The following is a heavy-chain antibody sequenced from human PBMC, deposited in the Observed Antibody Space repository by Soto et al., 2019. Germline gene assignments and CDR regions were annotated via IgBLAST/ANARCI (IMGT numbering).Heavy chain of an antibody. CDR1: GFTFSTYN. Sequence: PGGSLRLSCAASGFTFSTYNMYWVRQAPGKGLEWVSSIGISSIHIYYADSVKGRFTISRDNPKNSLYLQMNSLRAEDTAVYYCARDLGYKQRASWFDPWGQGTLVTVSS. V-gene: IGHV3-21*01. J-gene: IGHJ5*02. CDR3: ARDLGYKQRASWFDP. D-gene: IGHD5-12*01. CDR2: IGISSIHI.